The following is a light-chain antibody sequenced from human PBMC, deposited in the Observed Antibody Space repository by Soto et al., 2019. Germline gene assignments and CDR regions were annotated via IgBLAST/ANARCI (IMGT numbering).Light chain of an antibody. V-gene: IGKV1-5*03. CDR2: KAS. J-gene: IGKJ1*01. CDR1: QNIYSW. Sequence: DIQMTQSPSTLSASVGDRVFITCRASQNIYSWLAWYQQKPGMAPKLLIYKASTLESGVPSRFSGSGSGTEFTLTISGLQPDDSPTYYCQQYESYSEAFGQGTKVDIK. CDR3: QQYESYSEA.